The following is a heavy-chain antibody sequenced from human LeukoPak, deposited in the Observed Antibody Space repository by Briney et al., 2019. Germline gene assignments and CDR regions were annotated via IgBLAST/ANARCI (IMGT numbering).Heavy chain of an antibody. CDR2: ISAYNGNT. V-gene: IGHV1-18*01. Sequence: GASVKVPCKASGYTFTSYGISWVRQAPGQGLEWMGWISAYNGNTNYAQKLQGRVTMTTDTSTSTAYMELRSLRSDDTAVYYCARHREGIAAAGIDYWGQGTLDTVSS. J-gene: IGHJ4*02. CDR3: ARHREGIAAAGIDY. CDR1: GYTFTSYG. D-gene: IGHD6-13*01.